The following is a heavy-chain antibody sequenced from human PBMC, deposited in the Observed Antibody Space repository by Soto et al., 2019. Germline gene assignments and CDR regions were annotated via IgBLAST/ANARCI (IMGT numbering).Heavy chain of an antibody. CDR2: IHPSGST. CDR3: STGSDAYKGGRT. D-gene: IGHD1-1*01. J-gene: IGHJ5*02. V-gene: IGHV4-34*02. Sequence: QVHLQQWGAGLLKPSETLSLTCAVYDGSLSDNYYTWTRQSPGKGLEWIGEIHPSGSTFYNPSLQTRVTLPQDPSKKHFSLNLLSVTAAGTGEYYCSTGSDAYKGGRTWGQGTLVTVSS. CDR1: DGSLSDNY.